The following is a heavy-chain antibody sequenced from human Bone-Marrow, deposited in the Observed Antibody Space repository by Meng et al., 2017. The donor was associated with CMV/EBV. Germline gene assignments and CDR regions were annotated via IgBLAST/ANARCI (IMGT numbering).Heavy chain of an antibody. D-gene: IGHD5-12*01. CDR2: IIPIFGTA. Sequence: SVKVSCKASGGTFSSYAISWVRQAPGQGLEWMGGIIPIFGTANYAQKFQGRVTITTDESTSTAYMELSSLRSEDTAVYYCARDSWWLPTAYYGMDVWGQGTTVTVPS. V-gene: IGHV1-69*05. CDR3: ARDSWWLPTAYYGMDV. J-gene: IGHJ6*02. CDR1: GGTFSSYA.